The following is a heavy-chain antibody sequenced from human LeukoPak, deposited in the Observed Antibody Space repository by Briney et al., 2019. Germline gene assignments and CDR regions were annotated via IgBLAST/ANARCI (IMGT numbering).Heavy chain of an antibody. CDR1: GDSVSSNSAA. CDR3: ARALQAAGNPWFDT. Sequence: SQTLSLTCDTSGDSVSSNSAAWNWIRQSPSRGLEWLERTDYRSKWFTAYALYVKGLITINADTSRNQFSLQLNSVTTEDTAVYYCARALQAAGNPWFDTWGPGTLVTVSS. J-gene: IGHJ5*02. CDR2: TDYRSKWFT. D-gene: IGHD6-13*01. V-gene: IGHV6-1*01.